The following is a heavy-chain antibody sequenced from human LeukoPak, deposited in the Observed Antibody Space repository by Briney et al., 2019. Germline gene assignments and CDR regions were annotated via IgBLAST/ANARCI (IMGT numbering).Heavy chain of an antibody. CDR3: ARGGPTMAV. J-gene: IGHJ3*01. CDR2: IYSGGNT. Sequence: ASGFXXXSNYXXWVRQAPGKGLEWVSVIYSGGNTYYADSVKGRFTISRDNSKNTLYLQMNSLRAEDTAVYYCARGGPTMAVWGQGTMVTVSS. V-gene: IGHV3-53*01. CDR1: GFXXXSNY. D-gene: IGHD3-10*01.